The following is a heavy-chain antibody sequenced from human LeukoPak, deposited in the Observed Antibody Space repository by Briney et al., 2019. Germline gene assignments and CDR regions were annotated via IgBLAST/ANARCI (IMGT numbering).Heavy chain of an antibody. CDR3: AKGRGATSTSCYNY. CDR1: GFTFSSYG. Sequence: GGSLRLSCVASGFTFSSYGMHWVRQAPGKGLEWVAFIRYDGSNKYYADSVKGRFTISRDNSKNTLYLQMNSLRAEDTAVYYCAKGRGATSTSCYNYWGQGTLVTVSS. V-gene: IGHV3-30*02. J-gene: IGHJ4*02. D-gene: IGHD2-2*02. CDR2: IRYDGSNK.